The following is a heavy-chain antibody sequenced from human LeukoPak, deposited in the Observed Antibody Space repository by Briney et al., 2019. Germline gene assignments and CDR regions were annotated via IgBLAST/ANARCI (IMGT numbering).Heavy chain of an antibody. Sequence: SETLSLTCTVSGGSISSNNYYWGWIRQPPGKGLEWIGEINHSGSTNYNPSLKSRVTISVDTSKNQFPLKLSSVTAADTAVYYCARARVRCSSTSCYAYYYYGMDVWGQGTTVTVSS. CDR3: ARARVRCSSTSCYAYYYYGMDV. J-gene: IGHJ6*02. CDR1: GGSISSNNYY. CDR2: INHSGST. V-gene: IGHV4-39*06. D-gene: IGHD2-2*01.